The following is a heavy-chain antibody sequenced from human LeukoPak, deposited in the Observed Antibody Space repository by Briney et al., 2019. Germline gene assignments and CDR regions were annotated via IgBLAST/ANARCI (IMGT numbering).Heavy chain of an antibody. CDR3: ARVPYYYDSSGYYGRGFDY. J-gene: IGHJ4*02. D-gene: IGHD3-22*01. Sequence: ASVKVSCKASGYTFTGYYMHWVRPAPGQGLEWMGWINPNSGGTNYAQKFQGRVTMTRDTSISTAYMELSRLRSDDTAVYYCARVPYYYDSSGYYGRGFDYWGQGTLVTVSS. CDR2: INPNSGGT. CDR1: GYTFTGYY. V-gene: IGHV1-2*02.